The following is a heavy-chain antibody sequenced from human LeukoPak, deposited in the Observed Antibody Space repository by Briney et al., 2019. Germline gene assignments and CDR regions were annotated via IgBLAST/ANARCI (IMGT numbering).Heavy chain of an antibody. CDR3: AKDGYSSGWYNYYYYYMDV. Sequence: GGSLRLSCAAFGFTFSNCAMTWVRQAPGKGLEWVSAISGSSGSPHYADSVKGRFTISRDNSKNTLYLQMNSLRAEDTAVYYCAKDGYSSGWYNYYYYYMDVWGKGTTATVSS. D-gene: IGHD6-13*01. CDR2: ISGSSGSP. CDR1: GFTFSNCA. J-gene: IGHJ6*03. V-gene: IGHV3-23*01.